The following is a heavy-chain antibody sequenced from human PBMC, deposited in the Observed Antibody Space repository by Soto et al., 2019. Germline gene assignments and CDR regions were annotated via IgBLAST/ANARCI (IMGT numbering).Heavy chain of an antibody. J-gene: IGHJ3*02. CDR2: IYYSGST. V-gene: IGHV4-31*03. CDR1: GGSISSGGYY. D-gene: IGHD6-19*01. CDR3: ARALGIAVAGNLGAFDI. Sequence: SETLSLTCTVSGGSISSGGYYWSWIRQHPGKGLEWIGYIYYSGSTYYNPSLKSRVTISVDTSKNQFSLKLSSVTAADTAVYYCARALGIAVAGNLGAFDIWGQGTMVTVSS.